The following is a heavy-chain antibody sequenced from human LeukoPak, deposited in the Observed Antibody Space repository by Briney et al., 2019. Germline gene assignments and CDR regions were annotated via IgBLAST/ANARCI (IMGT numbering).Heavy chain of an antibody. J-gene: IGHJ4*02. D-gene: IGHD1-14*01. Sequence: PSETLSHTCAVYGGSFSGYYWSWIRQPPGKGLEWIGEINHSGSTNYNPSLKSRVTISVDTSKNQFSLKLCSVTAADTAVYYCARGQRRTTMRYWGQGTLVTVSS. CDR2: INHSGST. V-gene: IGHV4-34*01. CDR1: GGSFSGYY. CDR3: ARGQRRTTMRY.